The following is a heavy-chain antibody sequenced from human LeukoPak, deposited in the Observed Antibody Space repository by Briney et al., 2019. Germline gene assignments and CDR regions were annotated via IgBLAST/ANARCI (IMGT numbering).Heavy chain of an antibody. D-gene: IGHD3-3*01. J-gene: IGHJ6*02. Sequence: GGSLRLSCAASGFTFSSYAMHWVRQAPGKGLEWVAVISYDGSNKYYADSVKGRFTISRDNSKNTLYLQMNSLRAEDTAVYYCAKDPYYDFWSGYFPFYGMDVWGQGTTVTVSS. CDR2: ISYDGSNK. V-gene: IGHV3-30-3*01. CDR1: GFTFSSYA. CDR3: AKDPYYDFWSGYFPFYGMDV.